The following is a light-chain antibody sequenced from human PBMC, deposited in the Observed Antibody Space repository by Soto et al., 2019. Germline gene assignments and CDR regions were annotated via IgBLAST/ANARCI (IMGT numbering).Light chain of an antibody. CDR1: ESLSPHS. Sequence: IVLTQSPGTLSLSPGDTATLSCRASESLSPHSIAWYQQKPGQAPSLLIYGPSVRATGIPARISGSGSGTDFTLTISGLEPEDFAMYYCQQFQSSLRTFGQGTKVEV. J-gene: IGKJ1*01. CDR2: GPS. V-gene: IGKV3-20*01. CDR3: QQFQSSLRT.